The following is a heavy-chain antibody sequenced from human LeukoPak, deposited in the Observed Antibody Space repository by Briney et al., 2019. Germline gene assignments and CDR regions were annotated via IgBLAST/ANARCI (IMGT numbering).Heavy chain of an antibody. V-gene: IGHV1-8*01. CDR1: GYTFTSYD. J-gene: IGHJ4*02. CDR2: MNPNSGNT. CDR3: ASSVDIVATEPYYFDY. D-gene: IGHD5-12*01. Sequence: ASVKVSCKASGYTFTSYDINWVRQATGQGLEWMGWMNPNSGNTGYAQRFQGRVTMTSNTSISTAYMELSSLRSEDTAVYYCASSVDIVATEPYYFDYWGQGTLVTVSS.